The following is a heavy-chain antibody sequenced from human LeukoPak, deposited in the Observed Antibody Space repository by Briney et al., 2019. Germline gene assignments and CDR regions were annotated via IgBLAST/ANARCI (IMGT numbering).Heavy chain of an antibody. CDR1: GYTLTGYY. D-gene: IGHD6-6*01. CDR3: ARDAYSSFWFDP. CDR2: INPNSGGT. J-gene: IGHJ5*02. V-gene: IGHV1-2*02. Sequence: GASVKVSCKASGYTLTGYYMHWVRQAPGQGLEWMGWINPNSGGTNYAQKFQGRVTMTRGTSISTAYMELSRLRSDDTAVYYCARDAYSSFWFDPWGQGTLVTVSS.